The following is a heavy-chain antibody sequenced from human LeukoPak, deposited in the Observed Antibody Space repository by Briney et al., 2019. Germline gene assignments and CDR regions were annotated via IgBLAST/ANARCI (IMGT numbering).Heavy chain of an antibody. D-gene: IGHD3-10*01. V-gene: IGHV1-2*02. CDR1: GYTFTGYY. J-gene: IGHJ4*02. Sequence: ASVKVSCKASGYTFTGYYMHWVRQAPGQGLEWMGWINPNSGGTNYAQKFQGRVTMTRDTSISTAYMELSSLRSEDTAVYYCAREGTRSYGSGSPQFAYWGQGTLVTVSS. CDR3: AREGTRSYGSGSPQFAY. CDR2: INPNSGGT.